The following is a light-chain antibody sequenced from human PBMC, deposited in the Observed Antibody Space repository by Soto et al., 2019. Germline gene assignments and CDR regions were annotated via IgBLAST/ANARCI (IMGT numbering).Light chain of an antibody. V-gene: IGKV3-15*01. J-gene: IGKJ1*01. CDR3: QQYNTWPKT. CDR1: QSISSN. Sequence: EIVVTQSPATLSVSPGERATLSCRASQSISSNLAWYQQKPGQAPTLLIYDTSTRAAGIPARFSGSGSGTEFTLTISSLQSEDFAVYFCQQYNTWPKTFGQGTKVEIK. CDR2: DTS.